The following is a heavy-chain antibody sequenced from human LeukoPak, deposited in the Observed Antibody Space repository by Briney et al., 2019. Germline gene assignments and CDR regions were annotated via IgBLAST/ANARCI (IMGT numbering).Heavy chain of an antibody. Sequence: GAAVKVSCQCCGCTFTEYHINGVRQATGQGLEWMGWMSPKSGNTGYAQRFQGRVTMTRDTSISTAYMELSGLRSEDTAVYWCSRGVGAVGDYWGQGTLVTVSS. CDR2: MSPKSGNT. D-gene: IGHD1-26*01. J-gene: IGHJ4*02. V-gene: IGHV1-8*01. CDR3: SRGVGAVGDY. CDR1: GCTFTEYH.